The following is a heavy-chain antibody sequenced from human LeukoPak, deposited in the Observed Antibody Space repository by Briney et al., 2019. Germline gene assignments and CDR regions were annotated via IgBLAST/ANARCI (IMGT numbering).Heavy chain of an antibody. CDR1: GYTFTSYD. Sequence: GASVKVSCKASGYTFTSYDINWVRQATGQGLEWMGWMSPNSGNTGYAQKFQGRVTMTRNTSISTAYMELSSLRSEDTAVYYCARGSRYSGYDYEGEYDYWGQGTLVTVSS. CDR2: MSPNSGNT. V-gene: IGHV1-8*01. CDR3: ARGSRYSGYDYEGEYDY. J-gene: IGHJ4*02. D-gene: IGHD5-12*01.